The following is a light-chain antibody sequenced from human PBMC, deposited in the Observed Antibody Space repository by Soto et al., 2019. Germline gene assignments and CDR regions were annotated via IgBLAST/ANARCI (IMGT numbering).Light chain of an antibody. CDR3: NSYTSSNTYV. CDR1: SSDFGGYNY. Sequence: QSVLTQPASVSGSPGQSITISCTGTSSDFGGYNYVSWYQQHPGKAPKVLIYDVSNRPAGVSNRFSGSRSGNTASLTISGLQAEDEADYYCNSYTSSNTYVFGSGTKVTV. V-gene: IGLV2-14*01. J-gene: IGLJ1*01. CDR2: DVS.